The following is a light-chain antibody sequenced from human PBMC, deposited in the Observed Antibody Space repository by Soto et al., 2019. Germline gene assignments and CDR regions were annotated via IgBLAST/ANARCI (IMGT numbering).Light chain of an antibody. CDR2: AAS. CDR1: PGIGSW. V-gene: IGKV1-12*01. CDR3: QQANSLPLT. Sequence: DIQMIQSPSSVSASVGDRVTITCRASPGIGSWLAWYQQKPGKAPKLLIYAASTLQSGVPSRFSGSGSATDFTLTISSLQPDDFATYYCQQANSLPLTVGGGTTVEIK. J-gene: IGKJ4*02.